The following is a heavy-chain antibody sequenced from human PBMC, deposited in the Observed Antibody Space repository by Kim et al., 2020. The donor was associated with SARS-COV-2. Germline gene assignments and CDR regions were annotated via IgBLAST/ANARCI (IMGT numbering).Heavy chain of an antibody. J-gene: IGHJ4*02. V-gene: IGHV1-69*01. Sequence: TANYAQKFQGRVTITADEATSTAYMELSSLGSEDTAVYYCARVEAGGVDYWGQGTLVTVSS. D-gene: IGHD3-16*01. CDR2: TA. CDR3: ARVEAGGVDY.